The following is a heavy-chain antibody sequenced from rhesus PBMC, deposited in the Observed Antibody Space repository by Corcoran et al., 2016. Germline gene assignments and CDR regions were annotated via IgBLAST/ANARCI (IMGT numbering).Heavy chain of an antibody. CDR3: ARDGGSWKGYFDY. V-gene: IGHV4-127*01. D-gene: IGHD6-25*01. Sequence: QVQLQESGPGVVKPSETLSLTCAVSGYSISSGYDWSWIRQPPGKVLEWIGYIYGSSGSTNYNPSLKNRGTISKDTSKNQFCLKLSSVTAADTAVYYCARDGGSWKGYFDYWGQGVLVNVSS. J-gene: IGHJ4*01. CDR2: IYGSSGST. CDR1: GYSISSGYD.